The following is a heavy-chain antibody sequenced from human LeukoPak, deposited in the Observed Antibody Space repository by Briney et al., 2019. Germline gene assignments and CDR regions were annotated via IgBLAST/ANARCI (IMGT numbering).Heavy chain of an antibody. CDR1: GFTFDDFG. CDR3: ARGYGSGSYYSHLVY. V-gene: IGHV3-20*04. D-gene: IGHD3-10*01. CDR2: INWNGGST. Sequence: GGSLRLSCAASGFTFDDFGMSWVRQGPGKGLDWVSGINWNGGSTGYADSVKGRFTISRDNAKNSLYLQMNSLRAEDAALYYCARGYGSGSYYSHLVYWGQGTLDTVSS. J-gene: IGHJ4*02.